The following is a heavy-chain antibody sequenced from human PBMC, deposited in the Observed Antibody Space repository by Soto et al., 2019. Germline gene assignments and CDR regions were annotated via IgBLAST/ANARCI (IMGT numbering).Heavy chain of an antibody. V-gene: IGHV1-69*12. CDR2: IVPIVDTS. CDR3: VRVVAIPGYPDN. J-gene: IGHJ4*02. D-gene: IGHD5-12*01. Sequence: QVQLVQSGAEVRQPASSVKVSCKTSGGTFSSYAISWVRQAPGQGLEWMGGIVPIVDTSTYAQKFQGRVRITAGASTSTVYMELSSLRSADTAVYYCVRVVAIPGYPDNWGQGPLVTVSS. CDR1: GGTFSSYA.